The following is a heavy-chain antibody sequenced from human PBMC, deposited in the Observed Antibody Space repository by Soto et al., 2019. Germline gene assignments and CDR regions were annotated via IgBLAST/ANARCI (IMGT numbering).Heavy chain of an antibody. CDR2: IYYSGST. CDR3: ARQSPGGSYGGSGAFDI. J-gene: IGHJ3*02. D-gene: IGHD1-26*01. Sequence: PSETLSLTCTVSGGSISSYYWSWIRQPPGKGLEWIGYIYYSGSTNYNPSLKSRVTISVDTSKNQFSLKLSSVTAADTAVYYCARQSPGGSYGGSGAFDIWGQGTMVTVSS. V-gene: IGHV4-59*08. CDR1: GGSISSYY.